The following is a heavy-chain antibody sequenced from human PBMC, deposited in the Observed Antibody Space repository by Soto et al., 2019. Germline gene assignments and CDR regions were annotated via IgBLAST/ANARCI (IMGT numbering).Heavy chain of an antibody. CDR3: AIRASYYDSSSYFDY. J-gene: IGHJ4*02. Sequence: PGGSLRLSCAASGFTFSSYSMNWVRQAPGKGLEWVSYISSSSSTIYYADSVKGRFTISRDNAKNSLYLQMNSLRAEDTAVYYCAIRASYYDSSSYFDYWGQGTLVTVSS. CDR2: ISSSSSTI. CDR1: GFTFSSYS. V-gene: IGHV3-48*01. D-gene: IGHD3-22*01.